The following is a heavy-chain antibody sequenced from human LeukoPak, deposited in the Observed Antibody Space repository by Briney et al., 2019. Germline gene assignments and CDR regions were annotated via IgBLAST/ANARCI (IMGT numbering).Heavy chain of an antibody. V-gene: IGHV4-4*02. J-gene: IGHJ4*02. Sequence: PSATLSLTCAVSGGSISSPNWWTWVRQPPGKGLEWIGEVYHTGSTNYNPSLMSRVTISVDTSENQFSLKLSSVTAADTAMYYCARSELLWFGKVNSGFDFWGQGTLVTVSS. CDR2: VYHTGST. CDR3: ARSELLWFGKVNSGFDF. D-gene: IGHD3-10*01. CDR1: GGSISSPNW.